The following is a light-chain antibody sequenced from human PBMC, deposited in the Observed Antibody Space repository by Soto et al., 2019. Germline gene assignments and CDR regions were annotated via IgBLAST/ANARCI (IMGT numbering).Light chain of an antibody. V-gene: IGKV1-5*01. Sequence: DIQMTQSPSTLSASVGDRVTITCRASQSISSRLAWYQQKPGKAPKLLVYDASTLQSGVPSRFSGSGSGTEFTLIVSSLQPDDFATYYCQQYKSYPYTFGQGTKVEIK. CDR2: DAS. CDR1: QSISSR. CDR3: QQYKSYPYT. J-gene: IGKJ2*01.